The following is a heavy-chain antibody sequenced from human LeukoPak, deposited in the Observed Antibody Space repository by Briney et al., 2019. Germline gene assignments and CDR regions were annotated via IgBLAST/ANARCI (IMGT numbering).Heavy chain of an antibody. J-gene: IGHJ6*03. D-gene: IGHD2/OR15-2a*01. CDR1: GYIFTTYY. CDR2: IHPNGGST. V-gene: IGHV1-46*01. CDR3: ARSRAPGTTSLYFYYYYMDV. Sequence: ASVKVSCEASGYIFTTYYMHWVRQAPGQGLEWMGIIHPNGGSTSYAQKFQGRVTMTRGMSASTVYMELSSLRYEDTAVYYCARSRAPGTTSLYFYYYYMDVWGRGTTVTVSS.